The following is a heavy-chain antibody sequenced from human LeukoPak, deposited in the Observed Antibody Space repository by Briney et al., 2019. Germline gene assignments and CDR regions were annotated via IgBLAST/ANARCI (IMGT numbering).Heavy chain of an antibody. CDR1: GFPFSSYG. CDR2: ISWVGRST. V-gene: IGHV3-23*01. D-gene: IGHD1-20*01. J-gene: IGHJ6*03. CDR3: AKVAKAARITGTTSRYYYYYMDV. Sequence: GSLRLSFAASGFPFSSYGMNWVRPAPGKGLEWVSTISWVGRSTYYAGSVKGRFTISRDNSKNTRHLQMNSLRADDTAIYYCAKVAKAARITGTTSRYYYYYMDVWGKGTTVTISS.